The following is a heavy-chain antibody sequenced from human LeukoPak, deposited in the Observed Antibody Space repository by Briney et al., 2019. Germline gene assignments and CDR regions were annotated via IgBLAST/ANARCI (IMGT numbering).Heavy chain of an antibody. CDR1: GFTFSSYA. CDR2: ISGSGGST. D-gene: IGHD3-22*01. Sequence: GGSLRLSCAASGFTFSSYAMSWVRQAPGKGLEWVSAISGSGGSTYYADSVKGRFTISRDNSKNTLYLQMNSLRAEDTAVYYCATAVVLKGYYDSSGYYRKEVVDYWDQGTLVTVSS. CDR3: ATAVVLKGYYDSSGYYRKEVVDY. V-gene: IGHV3-23*01. J-gene: IGHJ4*02.